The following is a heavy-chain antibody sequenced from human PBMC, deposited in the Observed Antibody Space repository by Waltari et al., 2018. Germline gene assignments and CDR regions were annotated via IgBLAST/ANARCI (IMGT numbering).Heavy chain of an antibody. D-gene: IGHD2-15*01. CDR3: ASPAEYGSRPYYYGLDS. CDR1: GGSISGGYD. CDR2: IYGSSGST. J-gene: IGHJ6*02. V-gene: IGHV4-38-2*01. Sequence: QVQLQESGPGLVKPSETLSLTCAVSGGSISGGYDWSWIRQPPGKGLEWIGYIYGSSGSTNYNPSLKNRVTISKDTSKNQFSLKLSSVTAADTAVYYCASPAEYGSRPYYYGLDSWGQGVVVTVSS.